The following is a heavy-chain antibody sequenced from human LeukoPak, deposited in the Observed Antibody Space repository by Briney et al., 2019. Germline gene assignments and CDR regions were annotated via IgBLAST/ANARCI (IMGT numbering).Heavy chain of an antibody. CDR3: ARMGNSYVMDV. D-gene: IGHD7-27*01. V-gene: IGHV3-74*01. CDR1: GFTFSSYW. CDR2: INSDGSRT. Sequence: GGSLRLSCAASGFTFSSYWMHWVRQVPGKGLVWVSRINSDGSRTSNADCVKGRFTISRDNAKSTLYLQMNSLRAEDTAVYYCARMGNSYVMDVWGQGTTVTVSS. J-gene: IGHJ6*02.